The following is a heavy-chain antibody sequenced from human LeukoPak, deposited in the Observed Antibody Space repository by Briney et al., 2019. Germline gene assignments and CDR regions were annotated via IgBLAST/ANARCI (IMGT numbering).Heavy chain of an antibody. CDR3: ARGLRAVPAAMGYYYYMDV. CDR2: MNPNSGNT. Sequence: ASVKVSCKASGYTFTSYGISWVRQAPGQGLEWMGWMNPNSGNTGYAQKFQGRVTITRNTSISTAYMELSSLRSEDTAVYYCARGLRAVPAAMGYYYYMDVWGKGTTVTVSS. CDR1: GYTFTSYG. D-gene: IGHD2-2*01. V-gene: IGHV1-8*03. J-gene: IGHJ6*03.